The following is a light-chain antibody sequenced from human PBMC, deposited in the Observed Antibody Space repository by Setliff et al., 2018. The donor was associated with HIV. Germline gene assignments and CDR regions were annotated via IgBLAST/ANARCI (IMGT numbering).Light chain of an antibody. V-gene: IGLV2-14*01. CDR1: RSDIGGYEY. Sequence: QSVLTQPASMSGSPGQSLTIFCFGTRSDIGGYEYVSWYQHHQGKAPKLMIYEVSKRPSGVSNRFSGSKSGNTASLTISGLQTEGEADYYCSSYTSFTTLVFGTGTKVTVL. CDR3: SSYTSFTTLV. CDR2: EVS. J-gene: IGLJ1*01.